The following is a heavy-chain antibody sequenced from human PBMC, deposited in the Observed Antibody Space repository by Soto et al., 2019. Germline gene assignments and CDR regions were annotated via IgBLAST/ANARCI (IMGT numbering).Heavy chain of an antibody. D-gene: IGHD1-26*01. Sequence: GGSLRLSCAASGFTFSDHYMDWVRQTPGKGLEWVGRIRDKGNSYTTEYAASARGRFTISRDDSKNSLYLQMNSLKAEDTAVYYCVRARGRSYSDFHCWGQGTQVTVSS. CDR1: GFTFSDHY. CDR3: VRARGRSYSDFHC. CDR2: IRDKGNSYTT. J-gene: IGHJ4*02. V-gene: IGHV3-72*01.